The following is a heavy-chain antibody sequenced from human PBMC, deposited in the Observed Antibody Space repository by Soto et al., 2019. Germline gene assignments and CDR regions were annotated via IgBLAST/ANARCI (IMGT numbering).Heavy chain of an antibody. CDR3: AAHIPMITFGGVIGPTHNKSVMDV. D-gene: IGHD3-16*02. V-gene: IGHV1-58*02. Sequence: SVKVSCKASGFTFTSSAMQWVRQARGQRLEWIGWIVVGSGNTNYAQKFQERVTITRDMSTSTAYMELSSLRSEDTAVYYCAAHIPMITFGGVIGPTHNKSVMDVWGQGTTVTVSS. CDR1: GFTFTSSA. CDR2: IVVGSGNT. J-gene: IGHJ6*02.